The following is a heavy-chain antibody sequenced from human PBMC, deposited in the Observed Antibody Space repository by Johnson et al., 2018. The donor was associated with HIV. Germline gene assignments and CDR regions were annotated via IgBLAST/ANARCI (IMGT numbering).Heavy chain of an antibody. CDR2: INWNGGST. D-gene: IGHD1-26*01. J-gene: IGHJ3*02. V-gene: IGHV3-20*04. CDR1: GFTFEDYG. Sequence: VQLVESGGRVVRPGGSLRLSCAASGFTFEDYGMSWVREAPGKGLEWVSGINWNGGSTGYADSVKGRFTISRDNAKNSLYLQMNSLRAEDTAVYYCAKTYSGSNRDAFDIWGQGTMVTVSS. CDR3: AKTYSGSNRDAFDI.